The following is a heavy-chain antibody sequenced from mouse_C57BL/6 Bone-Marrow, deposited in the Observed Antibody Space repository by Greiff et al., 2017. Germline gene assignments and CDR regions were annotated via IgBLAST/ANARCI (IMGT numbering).Heavy chain of an antibody. J-gene: IGHJ3*01. D-gene: IGHD1-1*01. CDR1: GYTFTSYW. CDR3: ARSYGSNYGGFAY. Sequence: QVQLQQSGAELAKPGASVKLSCKASGYTFTSYWMHWVKQRPGQGLEWIGYINPSSGYTKYNQKFKDKATLTAAKSSSTAYMQLSSLTYEDSAVYYCARSYGSNYGGFAYWSQGTLVTVSA. CDR2: INPSSGYT. V-gene: IGHV1-7*01.